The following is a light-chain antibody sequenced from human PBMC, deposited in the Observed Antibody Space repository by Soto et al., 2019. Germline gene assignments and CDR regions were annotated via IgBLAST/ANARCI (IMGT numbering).Light chain of an antibody. Sequence: EIVMTQSPASLSVSPGERATLSCRASQNVNNNLACYQQKPGQAPRRLIHGASTRASGIPGTFSGSGSGTEFPRAISSLQSEDFAVYYCQQYLSLPLTLGGGTKVEI. V-gene: IGKV3-15*01. CDR2: GAS. CDR1: QNVNNN. J-gene: IGKJ4*01. CDR3: QQYLSLPLT.